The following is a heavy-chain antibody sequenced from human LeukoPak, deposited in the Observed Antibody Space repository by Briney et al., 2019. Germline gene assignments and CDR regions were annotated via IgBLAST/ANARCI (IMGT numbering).Heavy chain of an antibody. V-gene: IGHV3-30*02. CDR1: GFTFSYYG. Sequence: GGSLRLSCAVSGFTFSYYGMHWVRQAPGKGLEWVAFIQYDGSKKYYADSVQGRFTISRDNSKNTLYLQMNSLRAEDTAVYYCARAHTWIQLWPETEFYYYYYMDVWGKGTTVTVSS. CDR3: ARAHTWIQLWPETEFYYYYYMDV. CDR2: IQYDGSKK. D-gene: IGHD5-18*01. J-gene: IGHJ6*03.